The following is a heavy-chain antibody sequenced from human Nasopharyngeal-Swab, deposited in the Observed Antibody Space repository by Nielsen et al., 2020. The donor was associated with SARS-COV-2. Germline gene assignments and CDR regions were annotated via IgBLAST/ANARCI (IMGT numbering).Heavy chain of an antibody. CDR2: IYTSGST. Sequence: SETLSLTCAVYGGSFSGYYWSWIRQPAGKGLEWIGRIYTSGSTNYNPSLKSRVTISVDTSKNQFSLKLSSVTAADTAVYYCARGSRYYYGSGKYYFDYWGQGTLVTVSS. J-gene: IGHJ4*02. CDR3: ARGSRYYYGSGKYYFDY. D-gene: IGHD3-10*01. CDR1: GGSFSGYY. V-gene: IGHV4-59*10.